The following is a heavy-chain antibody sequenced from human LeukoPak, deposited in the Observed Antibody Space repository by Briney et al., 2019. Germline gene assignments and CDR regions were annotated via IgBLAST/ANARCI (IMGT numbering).Heavy chain of an antibody. J-gene: IGHJ6*03. Sequence: GRSLRLSCAASGFTFSSYGMHWVRQAPGTGLEWVAVIWYVGSNKYYADSVTGRFTISRDNSKNTLYLQMNSLRAEDTAVYYCAKDARGYDFWSGYLTPVAYYYYYMDVWGKGTTVTVSS. CDR1: GFTFSSYG. CDR2: IWYVGSNK. CDR3: AKDARGYDFWSGYLTPVAYYYYYMDV. V-gene: IGHV3-33*06. D-gene: IGHD3-3*01.